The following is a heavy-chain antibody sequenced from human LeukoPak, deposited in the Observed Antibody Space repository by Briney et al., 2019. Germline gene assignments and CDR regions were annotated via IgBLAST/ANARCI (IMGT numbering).Heavy chain of an antibody. Sequence: SETLSLTCTVSGGSITNYYCSWTRQSPGKGLEWIAYIYASGNTNHNPSLQSRATISVDTSKNQFSLKLSSVTAADTAVYHCERECRYRGYFEIWGQGTMVTASS. J-gene: IGHJ3*02. CDR1: GGSITNYY. V-gene: IGHV4-59*01. CDR2: IYASGNT. D-gene: IGHD5-12*01. CDR3: ERECRYRGYFEI.